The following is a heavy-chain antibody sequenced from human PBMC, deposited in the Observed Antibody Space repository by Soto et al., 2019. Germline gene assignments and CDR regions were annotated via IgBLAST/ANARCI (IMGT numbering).Heavy chain of an antibody. J-gene: IGHJ5*02. CDR1: GFTFSSYS. D-gene: IGHD6-13*01. CDR3: ARDYSVEGSSKGP. Sequence: PGGSLRLSCAASGFTFSSYSMNWVRQAPGKGLEWVSYISSSSSTIYYADSVKGRFTISRDNAKNTLYLQMNSLRAEDTAVYYCARDYSVEGSSKGPWGQGTLVTVSS. CDR2: ISSSSSTI. V-gene: IGHV3-48*01.